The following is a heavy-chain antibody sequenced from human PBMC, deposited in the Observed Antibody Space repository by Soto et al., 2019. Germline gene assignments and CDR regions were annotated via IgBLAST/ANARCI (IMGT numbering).Heavy chain of an antibody. J-gene: IGHJ6*03. Sequence: SQTLSLTCAISGDSVSSNSAAWNWIRQSPSRGLEWLGRTYYRSKWYNDYAVSVKSRITINPDTSKNQFSLQLNSVTPEDTAVYYCARERETKDYYGSGVPSGSCYIDVWGQGTTVPVSS. CDR2: TYYRSKWYN. D-gene: IGHD3-10*01. CDR1: GDSVSSNSAA. CDR3: ARERETKDYYGSGVPSGSCYIDV. V-gene: IGHV6-1*01.